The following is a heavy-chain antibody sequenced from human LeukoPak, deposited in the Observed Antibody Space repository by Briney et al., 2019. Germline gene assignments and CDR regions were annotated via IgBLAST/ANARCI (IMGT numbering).Heavy chain of an antibody. D-gene: IGHD3-22*01. J-gene: IGHJ4*02. CDR3: VRGNYYDSSGYSQPFDY. V-gene: IGHV3-48*03. CDR2: ISNSGSTI. Sequence: GGSLRLSCAASGFTFSTYEMNWVRQAPGKGLEWVSYISNSGSTIYYANSVKGRFTISRDNAKNSLCLQMNSLRAEDTAVYYCVRGNYYDSSGYSQPFDYWGQGTLVTVSS. CDR1: GFTFSTYE.